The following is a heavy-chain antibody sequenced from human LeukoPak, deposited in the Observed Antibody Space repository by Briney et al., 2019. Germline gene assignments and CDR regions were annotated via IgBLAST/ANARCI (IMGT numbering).Heavy chain of an antibody. V-gene: IGHV3-30*02. D-gene: IGHD3-10*01. CDR1: GSTFSSYG. CDR3: AKSLLWFGQVGTEFDY. CDR2: IRYDGSNK. Sequence: PGGSLRLSCAASGSTFSSYGMHWVRQAPGKGLEWVALIRYDGSNKYYADSVKGRFTISRDNSKNTLYLQMNSLRAEDTAVYYCAKSLLWFGQVGTEFDYWGQGTLVTVSS. J-gene: IGHJ4*02.